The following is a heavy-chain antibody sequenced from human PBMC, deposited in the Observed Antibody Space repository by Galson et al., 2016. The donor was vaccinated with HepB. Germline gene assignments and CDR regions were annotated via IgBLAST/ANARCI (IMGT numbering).Heavy chain of an antibody. CDR1: GFTFNNYA. D-gene: IGHD6-13*01. CDR2: ISGGSGRT. V-gene: IGHV3-23*01. CDR3: AKDMNTAWYVHY. Sequence: SLRLSCAASGFTFNNYAMNWVRQAPGKGLEWVSGISGGSGRTFYADSVKGRFTISWDNSENTLYLQMNTLRAEDTAIYYCAKDMNTAWYVHYWGQGTLVTVSS. J-gene: IGHJ4*02.